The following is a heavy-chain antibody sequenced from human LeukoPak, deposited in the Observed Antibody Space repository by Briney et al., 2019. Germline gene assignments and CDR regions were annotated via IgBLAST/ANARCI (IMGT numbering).Heavy chain of an antibody. V-gene: IGHV3-33*08. D-gene: IGHD2-21*01. CDR3: ASVIQGCGTLCY. CDR2: IWYDGSNK. Sequence: GSLRLSCATSGFTLSNYGMHCVRQAPGKGLEWVAVIWYDGSNKYYADSVKGRFTISRDNSKSTLSLQMNSLRAEDTAVYYCASVIQGCGTLCYWGQGTLVTVSS. CDR1: GFTLSNYG. J-gene: IGHJ4*02.